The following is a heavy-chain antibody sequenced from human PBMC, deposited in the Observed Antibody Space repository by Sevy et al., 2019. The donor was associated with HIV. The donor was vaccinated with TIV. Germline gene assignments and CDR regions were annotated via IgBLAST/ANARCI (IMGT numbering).Heavy chain of an antibody. CDR2: INPNSGGT. D-gene: IGHD2-2*01. CDR3: ARSYPLRQYCSSTSCYLVY. Sequence: ASVKVSCKASGYTFTGYYMHWVRQAPGQGLEWMGWINPNSGGTNYAQKFQGRVTMTRGTSISTAYMELSRLRSDDTAVYYCARSYPLRQYCSSTSCYLVYWGQGTLVTVSS. V-gene: IGHV1-2*02. J-gene: IGHJ4*02. CDR1: GYTFTGYY.